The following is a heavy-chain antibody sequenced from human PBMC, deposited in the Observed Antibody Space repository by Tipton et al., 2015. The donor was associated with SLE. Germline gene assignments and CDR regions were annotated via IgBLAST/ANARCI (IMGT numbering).Heavy chain of an antibody. V-gene: IGHV4-34*01. J-gene: IGHJ6*03. CDR2: INHSGST. CDR1: GGSFSGYY. Sequence: LRLSCAVYGGSFSGYYWSWIRQPPGKGLEWIGEINHSGSTNYNPSLKSRVTISVDTSKNQFSLKLSSVTAADTAVYYCARDGCSSFSCYGYYYMDVWGKGTTVTVSS. D-gene: IGHD2-2*01. CDR3: ARDGCSSFSCYGYYYMDV.